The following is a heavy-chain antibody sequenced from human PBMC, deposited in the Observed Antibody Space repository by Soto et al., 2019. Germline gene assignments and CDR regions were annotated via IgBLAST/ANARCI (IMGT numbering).Heavy chain of an antibody. CDR1: GFTFSSYG. J-gene: IGHJ3*02. V-gene: IGHV3-33*01. CDR2: IWYDGSNK. D-gene: IGHD6-19*01. Sequence: HPGGSLRLSCAASGFTFSSYGMHWVRQAPGKGLEWVAVIWYDGSNKYYADSVKGRFTISRDNSKNTLYLQMNSLRAEDTAVYYCARSIRLVDAFDIWGQGTMVTVSS. CDR3: ARSIRLVDAFDI.